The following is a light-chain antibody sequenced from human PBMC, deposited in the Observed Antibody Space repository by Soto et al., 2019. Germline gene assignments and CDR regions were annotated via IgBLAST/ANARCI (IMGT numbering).Light chain of an antibody. J-gene: IGLJ2*01. CDR2: EVS. CDR3: SSYAGSNPFVV. Sequence: QSALTQPPSASGSPGQSVTISCTGTSSDVGGYNYVSWYQQHPGKAPKLMIYEVSKRPSGVPDRFSGSKSGNTASLTVSGLPAEDEADYYCSSYAGSNPFVVLGGGTKLTVL. V-gene: IGLV2-8*01. CDR1: SSDVGGYNY.